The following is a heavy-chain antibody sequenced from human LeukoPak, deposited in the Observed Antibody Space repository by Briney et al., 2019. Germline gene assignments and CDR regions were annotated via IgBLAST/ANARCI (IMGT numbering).Heavy chain of an antibody. V-gene: IGHV4-59*08. J-gene: IGHJ4*02. CDR2: IYNTGTT. D-gene: IGHD6-19*01. CDR3: ARHGGSGSFDY. CDR1: GGSTFGYY. Sequence: PSETLSLTCTISGGSTFGYYWSWIRQPPGKGLQWLGVIYNTGTTNYNPSLKSRVTISVDTSKSQFSLNLRSVTAADTAVYYCARHGGSGSFDYWGQGTLVTVSS.